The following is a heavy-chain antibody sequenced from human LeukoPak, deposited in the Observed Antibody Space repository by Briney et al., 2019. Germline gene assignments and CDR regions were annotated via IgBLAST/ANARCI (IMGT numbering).Heavy chain of an antibody. J-gene: IGHJ4*02. D-gene: IGHD1-26*01. CDR1: GFTFTSYA. V-gene: IGHV3-23*01. CDR2: ITGSGGST. Sequence: GGSLRLSCAASGFTFTSYAMSWVRQAPGKGLEWVSAITGSGGSTYYADSVKGRFTISRDNSKNTLYLQINSLTVDDAALYYCARGGVYIGSLFDYWGQGTLVTVSS. CDR3: ARGGVYIGSLFDY.